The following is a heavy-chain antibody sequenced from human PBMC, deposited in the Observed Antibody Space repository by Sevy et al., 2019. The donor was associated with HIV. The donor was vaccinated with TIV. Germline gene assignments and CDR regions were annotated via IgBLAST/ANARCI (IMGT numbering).Heavy chain of an antibody. D-gene: IGHD2-8*01. CDR1: GFNFNIYS. CDR2: LSFCCGKI. J-gene: IGHJ4*02. V-gene: IGHV3-23*01. Sequence: GGSLRLSCAASGFNFNIYSMSWVRQAPGKGLEWVSTLSFCCGKINYADSVKGRFIISRDDSKTTLYLLMNSLRAEDTAVYFCAREGCTRPRDYWGQGTLVTVSS. CDR3: AREGCTRPRDY.